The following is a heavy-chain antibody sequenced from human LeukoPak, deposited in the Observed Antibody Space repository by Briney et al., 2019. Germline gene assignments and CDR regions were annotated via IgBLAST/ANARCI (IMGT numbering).Heavy chain of an antibody. J-gene: IGHJ4*02. CDR3: ARDYRHYFDGSGYPPYFDY. V-gene: IGHV3-7*01. CDR2: IKQDGSEK. D-gene: IGHD3-22*01. CDR1: GFFLSSYW. Sequence: GGSLRLSCAASGFFLSSYWMAWVRQAPGKGLEGVANIKQDGSEKHYVDSVKGRFTISRDNAKNSLYLQMNSLRAEDTAEYYCARDYRHYFDGSGYPPYFDYWGQGTRVTVSS.